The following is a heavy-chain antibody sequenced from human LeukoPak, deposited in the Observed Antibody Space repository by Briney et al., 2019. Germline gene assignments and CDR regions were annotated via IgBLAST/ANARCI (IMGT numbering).Heavy chain of an antibody. CDR3: ARDSENSFYYFDY. CDR1: GGTFSSYA. CDR2: INTNTGNP. D-gene: IGHD5-18*01. V-gene: IGHV7-4-1*02. J-gene: IGHJ4*02. Sequence: GSSVKVSCKASGGTFSSYAISWVRQAPGQGLEWMGWINTNTGNPTYAQGFTGRFVFSLDTSVSTAYLQISSLKAEDTAVYYCARDSENSFYYFDYWGQGTLVTVSS.